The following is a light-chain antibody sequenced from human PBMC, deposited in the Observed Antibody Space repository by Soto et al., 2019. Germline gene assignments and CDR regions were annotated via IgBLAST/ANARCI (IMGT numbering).Light chain of an antibody. CDR3: QQRSNWPIT. CDR1: QSVGSY. Sequence: EIVLTQSPATLSLTLGERATLSCRASQSVGSYLAWYQQKPGQAPRLLIYDASNRATGIPARFSGSGSGTDFTLTISSLEPEDFAVYYCQQRSNWPITFGQGTRLEIK. J-gene: IGKJ5*01. V-gene: IGKV3-11*01. CDR2: DAS.